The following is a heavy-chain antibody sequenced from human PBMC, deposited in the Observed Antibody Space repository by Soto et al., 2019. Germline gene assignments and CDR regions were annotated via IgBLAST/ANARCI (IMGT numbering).Heavy chain of an antibody. CDR3: ARDRTDSGYYTNWLDP. D-gene: IGHD3-22*01. Sequence: SVKVSCKASVGTFGSDAITWVRQAPGQGLEWLGRIIPIFGTTNYAQNLQGRVTISADKSTLTSYMELHSLTSDDTALYYCARDRTDSGYYTNWLDPWGQGAQVTVSS. CDR1: VGTFGSDA. CDR2: IIPIFGTT. J-gene: IGHJ5*02. V-gene: IGHV1-69*06.